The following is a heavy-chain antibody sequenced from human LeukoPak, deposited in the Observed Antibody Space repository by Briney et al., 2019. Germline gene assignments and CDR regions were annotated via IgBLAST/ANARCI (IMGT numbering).Heavy chain of an antibody. D-gene: IGHD3-22*01. J-gene: IGHJ4*02. CDR1: GYTFTGYY. V-gene: IGHV1-2*02. CDR3: ARGDPNYDSRGYPGD. CDR2: INPNSGGT. Sequence: AVKVTLKCSGYTFTGYYLHWLRQAPAQGLEWMGWINPNSGGTNYVQKFQGRVTMPRDTSISKAYMELRRLRSDDTAVYYCARGDPNYDSRGYPGDWGQGTLVTVSS.